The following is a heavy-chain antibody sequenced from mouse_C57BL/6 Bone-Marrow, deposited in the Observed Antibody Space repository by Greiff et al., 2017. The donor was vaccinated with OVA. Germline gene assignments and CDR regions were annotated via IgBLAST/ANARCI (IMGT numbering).Heavy chain of an antibody. CDR2: ISTGSSTI. CDR3: LTEFDY. D-gene: IGHD4-1*01. CDR1: GFTFSDYG. Sequence: EVQLVESGAGLVKPGGSLKLSCEASGFTFSDYGMHWVRQAPEKGLEWVAYISTGSSTIYYADTVKGRFTISRDNAKNTLFLQMTSLTSEDTAMYYCLTEFDYWGQGTTLTVSS. J-gene: IGHJ2*01. V-gene: IGHV5-17*01.